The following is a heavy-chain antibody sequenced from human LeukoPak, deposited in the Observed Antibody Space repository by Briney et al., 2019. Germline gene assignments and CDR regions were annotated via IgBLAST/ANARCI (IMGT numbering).Heavy chain of an antibody. Sequence: GRSLRLSCAASGFTFSSYGMPRVRQAPGKGLEWVAVIWYDGSNKYYADSVKGRFTISRDNSKNTLYLQMNSLRAEDTAVYYCARDLVPSDYYYGMDVWGQGTTVTVSS. CDR3: ARDLVPSDYYYGMDV. J-gene: IGHJ6*02. CDR2: IWYDGSNK. V-gene: IGHV3-33*01. D-gene: IGHD2-2*01. CDR1: GFTFSSYG.